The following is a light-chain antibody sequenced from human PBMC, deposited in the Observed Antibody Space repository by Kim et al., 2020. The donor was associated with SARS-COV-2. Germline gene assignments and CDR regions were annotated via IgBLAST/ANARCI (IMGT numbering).Light chain of an antibody. J-gene: IGLJ1*01. CDR1: SSDVGAYNY. CDR2: DVT. CDR3: SSYTSSSTGV. V-gene: IGLV2-14*01. Sequence: QSALTQPASVSGSPGQSITISCAGTSSDVGAYNYVSWYQQYPGKAPKLMIYDVTKRPSGVSNRFSGSKSGNTASLTISGLQAEDEADYYCSSYTSSSTGVFGTGTKVTVL.